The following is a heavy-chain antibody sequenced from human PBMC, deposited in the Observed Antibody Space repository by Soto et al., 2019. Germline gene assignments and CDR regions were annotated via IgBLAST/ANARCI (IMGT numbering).Heavy chain of an antibody. Sequence: SETLSLTCTVSGGSISSHYWTWIRQPPGKGLEWIGYVYNSGSTNYNPSLKSRVPISEDTSKSQFSLKVNSMTAADTAVYYCARYRREAVAGYTLDNWGQGILVTVSS. V-gene: IGHV4-59*11. CDR3: ARYRREAVAGYTLDN. J-gene: IGHJ4*02. D-gene: IGHD6-13*01. CDR1: GGSISSHY. CDR2: VYNSGST.